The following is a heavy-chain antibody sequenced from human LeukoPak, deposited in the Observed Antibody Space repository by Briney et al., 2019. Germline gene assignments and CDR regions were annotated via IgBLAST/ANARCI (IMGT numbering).Heavy chain of an antibody. Sequence: ASVKVSCKASGYTFTDYHMYWVRQAPGQGLEWMAWINPNSGGTNYAQKFQGRVTMTRDTSISTAYMELSRLTSDDTAVYYCARGRGSYVVNYFDYWGQGTLVTVSS. CDR3: ARGRGSYVVNYFDY. V-gene: IGHV1-2*02. CDR2: INPNSGGT. D-gene: IGHD1-26*01. CDR1: GYTFTDYH. J-gene: IGHJ4*02.